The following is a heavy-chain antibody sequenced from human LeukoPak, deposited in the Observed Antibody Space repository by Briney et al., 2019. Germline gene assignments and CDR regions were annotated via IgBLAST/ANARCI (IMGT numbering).Heavy chain of an antibody. CDR1: DYTFSSYV. V-gene: IGHV1-18*01. J-gene: IGHJ4*02. Sequence: GASVKVSCKGSDYTFSSYVIISGHQAPGQGLEWMGWISAYNGNTNYAQRVQGRVTMTTDTSTSTAYMELRSLRSDDTAVYYCARELWDDYWGQGTLVTVSS. D-gene: IGHD3-16*01. CDR3: ARELWDDY. CDR2: ISAYNGNT.